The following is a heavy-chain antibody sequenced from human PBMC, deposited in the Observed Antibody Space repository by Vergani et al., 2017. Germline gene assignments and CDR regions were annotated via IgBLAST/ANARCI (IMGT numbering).Heavy chain of an antibody. CDR1: GYTFTSYG. CDR2: ISAYNGNT. D-gene: IGHD3-3*01. CDR3: ARDLEVDFWSGYLLDY. J-gene: IGHJ4*02. Sequence: QVQLVQSGAEVKKPGASVKVSCKASGYTFTSYGISWVRQAPGQGLEWMGWISAYNGNTNYAQKLQGRVTMTTDTSTSTAYMELRSLRSEDTAVYYCARDLEVDFWSGYLLDYWGQGTLVTVSS. V-gene: IGHV1-18*01.